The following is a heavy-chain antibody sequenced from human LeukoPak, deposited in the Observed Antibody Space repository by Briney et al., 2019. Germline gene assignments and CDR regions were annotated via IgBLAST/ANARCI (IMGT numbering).Heavy chain of an antibody. D-gene: IGHD3-10*01. CDR3: ARKTPGTSVDV. J-gene: IGHJ6*02. V-gene: IGHV4-39*01. Sequence: SETLSLTCTVSGDSISNSAYYWVWIRQPPGKGLEWIGTITNTGNTYSNPSLKSRVTISIDTSKTQISLKLTSVTAADTAVFYRARKTPGTSVDVWGQGTPVTVSS. CDR2: ITNTGNT. CDR1: GDSISNSAYY.